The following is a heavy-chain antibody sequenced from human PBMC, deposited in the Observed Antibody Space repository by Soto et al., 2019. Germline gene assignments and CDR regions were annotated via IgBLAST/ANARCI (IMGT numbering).Heavy chain of an antibody. J-gene: IGHJ4*02. CDR1: GYRFTSSW. D-gene: IGHD1-1*01. CDR3: ARLPGIVAPGTVFLDN. Sequence: DSLKISCKASGYRFTSSWIGWVRQMPGKGLEWMGIIYPGDSDTRYRPSFQGQVTISADKSSSTAYLQWNSLQASDTAMYYCARLPGIVAPGTVFLDNWGQGTMVTVSS. CDR2: IYPGDSDT. V-gene: IGHV5-51*01.